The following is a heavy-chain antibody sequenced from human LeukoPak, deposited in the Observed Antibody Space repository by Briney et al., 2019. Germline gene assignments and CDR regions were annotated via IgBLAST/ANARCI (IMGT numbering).Heavy chain of an antibody. CDR3: AKALGAVAALDAFDI. D-gene: IGHD6-19*01. CDR1: GFTFSSYA. V-gene: IGHV3-30*04. Sequence: GGSLRLSCAASGFTFSSYAMHWVRQAPGKGLEWVAVISYDGSNKYYADSVKGRFTISRDNSKNTLYLQMNSLRAEDTAVYYCAKALGAVAALDAFDIWGQGTMVTVSS. CDR2: ISYDGSNK. J-gene: IGHJ3*02.